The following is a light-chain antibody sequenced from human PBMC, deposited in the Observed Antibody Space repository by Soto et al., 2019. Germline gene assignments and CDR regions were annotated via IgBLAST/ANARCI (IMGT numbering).Light chain of an antibody. Sequence: DIVLTQSPGTLSLSPGQGATLSCRTSQSVSSDDLAWYQQKPGQAPRLVISGASSRATGIPDRFSGSGSGTDFTLTISRLEPEDFAVYYCGQFVSAPPRTFGQGTRVEIK. V-gene: IGKV3-20*01. CDR1: QSVSSDD. CDR2: GAS. CDR3: GQFVSAPPRT. J-gene: IGKJ1*01.